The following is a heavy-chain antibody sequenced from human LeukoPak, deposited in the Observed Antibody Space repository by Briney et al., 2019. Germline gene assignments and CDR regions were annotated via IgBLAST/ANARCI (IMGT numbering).Heavy chain of an antibody. CDR1: GGSISSYY. Sequence: PSETLSLTCTVSGGSISSYYWSWIRQPPGKGLEWIGYIYYSGNTNYNSSLESRVTISVDTSKNQFPLRLNSVTAADTAVYYCVRGRAWFDPWGQGTLVTVSS. V-gene: IGHV4-59*01. D-gene: IGHD3-10*01. CDR3: VRGRAWFDP. J-gene: IGHJ5*02. CDR2: IYYSGNT.